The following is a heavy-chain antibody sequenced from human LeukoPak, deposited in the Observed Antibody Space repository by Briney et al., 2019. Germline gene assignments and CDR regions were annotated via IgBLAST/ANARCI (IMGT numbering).Heavy chain of an antibody. D-gene: IGHD2-2*01. J-gene: IGHJ4*02. CDR3: VSFYETY. V-gene: IGHV3-74*01. CDR2: INSDGSWT. Sequence: GGSLRLSCAASEFTFSNYAMNWVRQAPGKGLVWVSHINSDGSWTSYADSVKGRFTISKDNAKNTVYLQMNNLRAEDTAVYYCVSFYETYWGRGTLVTVSS. CDR1: EFTFSNYA.